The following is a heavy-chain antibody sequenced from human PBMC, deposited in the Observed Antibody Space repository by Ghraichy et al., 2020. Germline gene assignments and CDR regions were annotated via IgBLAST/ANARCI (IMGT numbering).Heavy chain of an antibody. D-gene: IGHD1-1*01. Sequence: SETLSLTCTVSGGSISSYYWSWIRQPPGKGLEWIGYIYYSRSINYNPSLKSRVTISVDTSKNQFSLKLSSVTAADTAVYYCARVGGGQLPLTAFDIWGQGTMVTVSS. CDR3: ARVGGGQLPLTAFDI. J-gene: IGHJ3*02. CDR1: GGSISSYY. CDR2: IYYSRSI. V-gene: IGHV4-59*01.